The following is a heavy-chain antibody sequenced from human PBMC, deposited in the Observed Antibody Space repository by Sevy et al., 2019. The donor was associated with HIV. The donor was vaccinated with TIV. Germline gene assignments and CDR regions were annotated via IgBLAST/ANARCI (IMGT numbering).Heavy chain of an antibody. CDR3: AKDFLSPNYYGTQFDF. V-gene: IGHV3-23*01. Sequence: GGSLRLSCATSGFTFNSYAMSWVRQAPGKGLEWVSTISTGGGFTYYADSVKGRFSISRDNFNNTLFLQMNSLRADDTAMYYCAKDFLSPNYYGTQFDFGGQGTVVTVSS. D-gene: IGHD3-10*01. J-gene: IGHJ4*02. CDR2: ISTGGGFT. CDR1: GFTFNSYA.